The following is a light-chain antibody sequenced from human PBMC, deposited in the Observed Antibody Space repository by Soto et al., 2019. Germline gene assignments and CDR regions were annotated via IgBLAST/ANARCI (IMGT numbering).Light chain of an antibody. CDR2: LGS. CDR1: QSLLHSNGYNY. J-gene: IGKJ1*01. Sequence: DILMTKSPLSLPVTPGEPASVSCRSRQSLLHSNGYNYLDWYLQRPGQSPQVLIYLGSNWASGVPDRFSGSGSGTDFTLKISRVEAEDVGVYYCMQPLQTPWTFGQGIKVDIK. V-gene: IGKV2-28*01. CDR3: MQPLQTPWT.